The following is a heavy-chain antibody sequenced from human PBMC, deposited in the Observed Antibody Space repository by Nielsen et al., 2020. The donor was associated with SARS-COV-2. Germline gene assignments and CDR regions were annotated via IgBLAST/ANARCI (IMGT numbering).Heavy chain of an antibody. CDR1: GFTFDDYA. V-gene: IGHV3-9*01. CDR3: TPSGSSLNNYFDY. D-gene: IGHD3-10*01. Sequence: SLKISCAASGFTFDDYAMHWVRQAPGKGLEWVSGISWNSGSIGYADSVKGRFTISRDNAKNSLYLQMNSLRAEDTALYYCTPSGSSLNNYFDYWGQGTLVTVSS. CDR2: ISWNSGSI. J-gene: IGHJ4*02.